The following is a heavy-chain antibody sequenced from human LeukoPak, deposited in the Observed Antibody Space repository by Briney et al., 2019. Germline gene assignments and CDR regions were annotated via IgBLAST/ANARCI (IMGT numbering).Heavy chain of an antibody. CDR3: ARVPSRYYDS. CDR1: GYRFTEYY. D-gene: IGHD2-15*01. J-gene: IGHJ4*02. Sequence: ATVKISCKTSGYRFTEYYIHWVQQAPGKWLQWMGRVDPEDGDTVYGGKFQGRVSITADPSTDTAYMELRSLRSDDTAVYFCARVPSRYYDSWGQGTLVTVSS. CDR2: VDPEDGDT. V-gene: IGHV1-69-2*01.